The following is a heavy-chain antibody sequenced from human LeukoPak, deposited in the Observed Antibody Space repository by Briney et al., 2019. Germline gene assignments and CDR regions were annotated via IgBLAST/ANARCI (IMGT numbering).Heavy chain of an antibody. CDR3: ARDRSIVGATFLGY. CDR2: ISAYNGNT. D-gene: IGHD1-26*01. J-gene: IGHJ4*02. V-gene: IGHV1-18*01. Sequence: ASVKVSCKASGYTFTSYGISWVRRAPGQGLEWMGWISAYNGNTNYAQKLQGRVTMTTDTSTSTAYMELRSLRSDDTAVYYCARDRSIVGATFLGYWGQGTLVTVSS. CDR1: GYTFTSYG.